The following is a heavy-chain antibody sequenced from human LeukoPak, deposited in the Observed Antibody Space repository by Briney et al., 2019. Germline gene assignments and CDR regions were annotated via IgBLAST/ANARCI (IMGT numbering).Heavy chain of an antibody. CDR1: GFTVSSNY. CDR2: IYSGGST. Sequence: GGSLRLSCAASGFTVSSNYMSWVRQAPGKGLEWVLVIYSGGSTYYADSVKGRFTISRDNSKNTLYLQMNSLRAEDTAVYYCARGKIAVAGFTLDYWGQGTLVTVSS. CDR3: ARGKIAVAGFTLDY. J-gene: IGHJ4*02. V-gene: IGHV3-53*01. D-gene: IGHD6-19*01.